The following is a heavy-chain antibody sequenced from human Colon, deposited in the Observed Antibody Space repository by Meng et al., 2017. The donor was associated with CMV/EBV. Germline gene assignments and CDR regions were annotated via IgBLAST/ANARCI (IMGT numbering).Heavy chain of an antibody. CDR1: GFTFSSYS. J-gene: IGHJ4*02. CDR3: ARDRGSSSPDY. V-gene: IGHV3-21*01. D-gene: IGHD6-13*01. CDR2: ISSSSSYI. Sequence: GGSLRLSCAASGFTFSSYSMNWVRQAPGKGLEWVSSISSSSSYICYADSVKGRFTISRDNAKNSLYLQMNSLRAEDTAVYYCARDRGSSSPDYWGQGTLVTVSS.